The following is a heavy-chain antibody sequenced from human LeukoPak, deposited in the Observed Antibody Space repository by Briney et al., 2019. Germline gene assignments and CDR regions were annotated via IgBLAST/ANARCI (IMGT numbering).Heavy chain of an antibody. CDR3: ATFVGTVSGSYTVPGGLLV. Sequence: LGGSLRLSCVSLEFEPTYFWMTWVRRAPGKGLEWVANINPDGSESFYLDSVRGRFTISRDNAKKSLYLQMNSLRAEDTAVYYCATFVGTVSGSYTVPGGLLVWGKGTMVSVSS. J-gene: IGHJ6*04. CDR1: EFEPTYFW. CDR2: INPDGSES. D-gene: IGHD3-16*02. V-gene: IGHV3-7*01.